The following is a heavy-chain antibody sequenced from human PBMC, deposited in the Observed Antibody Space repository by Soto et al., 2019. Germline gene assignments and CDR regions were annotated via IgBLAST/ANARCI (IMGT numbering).Heavy chain of an antibody. Sequence: QVQMVQSGAEVKKPESSVKVSCKASGGTFSSYAISWVRQAPGQGLEWMGGIIPIFGTANYAQKFQGSVTITADEATSRAYIELSSLRSEYTAVSYCARPVATHYCCGMDVWGQATTVTVSS. D-gene: IGHD5-12*01. J-gene: IGHJ6*02. CDR3: ARPVATHYCCGMDV. V-gene: IGHV1-69*12. CDR1: GGTFSSYA. CDR2: IIPIFGTA.